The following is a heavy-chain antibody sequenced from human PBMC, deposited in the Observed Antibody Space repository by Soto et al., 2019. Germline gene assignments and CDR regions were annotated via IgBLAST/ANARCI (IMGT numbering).Heavy chain of an antibody. CDR1: GYTFTGYY. D-gene: IGHD4-17*01. Sequence: ASVKVSCKASGYTFTGYYIHWVRQAPGQGLEWMGWINPNSGGTDYAQKFQGRVTMTRDTSINTAYMELSRLRSDDTAVYYCARVYSADYRFDCWGQGTLVTVSS. CDR2: INPNSGGT. J-gene: IGHJ4*02. V-gene: IGHV1-2*02. CDR3: ARVYSADYRFDC.